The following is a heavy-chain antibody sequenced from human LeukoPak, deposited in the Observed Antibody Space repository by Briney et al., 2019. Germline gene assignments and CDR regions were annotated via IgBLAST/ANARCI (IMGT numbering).Heavy chain of an antibody. Sequence: PGGSLRLSCAASGFSLTSYAMSWVGQAAGKGLEGVASISSSSSYIYYADSVKGRFTISRDNAKNSLYLQMNSLRAEDTAVYYCARGGGYGMDVWGQGTTVTVSS. CDR2: ISSSSSYI. V-gene: IGHV3-21*01. CDR3: ARGGGYGMDV. J-gene: IGHJ6*02. CDR1: GFSLTSYA. D-gene: IGHD3-10*01.